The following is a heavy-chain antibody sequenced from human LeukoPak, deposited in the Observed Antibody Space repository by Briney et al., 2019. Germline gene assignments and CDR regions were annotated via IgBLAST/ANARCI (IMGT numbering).Heavy chain of an antibody. CDR2: IYYSGST. D-gene: IGHD6-19*01. CDR3: ARARGGIDSSGWYNWFDP. V-gene: IGHV4-31*03. CDR1: GGSISSGGYY. J-gene: IGHJ5*02. Sequence: SETLSLTCTVSGGSISSGGYYWSWIRQHPGKGLEWIGYIYYSGSTHYNPSLKSRVTISVDTSKNQFSLKLSSVTAADTAVYYCARARGGIDSSGWYNWFDPWGQGTLVTVSS.